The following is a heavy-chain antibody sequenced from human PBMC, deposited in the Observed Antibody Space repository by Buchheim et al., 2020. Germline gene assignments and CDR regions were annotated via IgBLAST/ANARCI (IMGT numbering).Heavy chain of an antibody. V-gene: IGHV4-34*01. Sequence: QVQLQQWGAGLLKPSETLSLTCAVYGGSFSGYYWSWIRQPPGKGLEWIGEINHSGSTNYNPSLKSRFTISVDTSKNQFSLKLSSVTAADTAVYYCARLLVPAAFPNAFDIWGQGT. CDR3: ARLLVPAAFPNAFDI. J-gene: IGHJ3*02. CDR1: GGSFSGYY. D-gene: IGHD2-2*01. CDR2: INHSGST.